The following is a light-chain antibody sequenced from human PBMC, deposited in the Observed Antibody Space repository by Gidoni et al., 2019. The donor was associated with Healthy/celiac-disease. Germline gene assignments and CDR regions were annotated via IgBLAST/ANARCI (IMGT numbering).Light chain of an antibody. Sequence: DIQMTQSPSTLSASVGDRVTITCRASQSISSWLAWYQQKPGKAPKLLIYDASSLESGVPSRFSGSGSGTEFTLTISSLQPDDFATYYCQQYNSYAEKWTFGQGTKVEIK. CDR1: QSISSW. J-gene: IGKJ1*01. CDR2: DAS. CDR3: QQYNSYAEKWT. V-gene: IGKV1-5*01.